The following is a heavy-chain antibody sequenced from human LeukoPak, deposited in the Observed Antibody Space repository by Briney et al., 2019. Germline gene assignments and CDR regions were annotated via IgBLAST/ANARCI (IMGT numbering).Heavy chain of an antibody. J-gene: IGHJ4*02. CDR3: ARGGIPYYFDY. D-gene: IGHD3-16*01. CDR2: IYYSGSTNYNSSLT. Sequence: PSETLSLTCTVSGDSISSYYWSWIRQPPGKGLEWIGYIYYSGSTNYNSSLTNYNPSLNSRVTISVDTSKNQFSLKVSSVTAADTAVYYCARGGIPYYFDYWGQGTLVTVSS. V-gene: IGHV4-59*01. CDR1: GDSISSYY.